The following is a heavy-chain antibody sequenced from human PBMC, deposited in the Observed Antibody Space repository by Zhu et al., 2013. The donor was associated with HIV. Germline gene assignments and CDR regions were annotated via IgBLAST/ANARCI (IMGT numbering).Heavy chain of an antibody. CDR2: INPNRGGT. D-gene: IGHD3-16*01. CDR3: ARGEGPLAYDYIWGPFDY. V-gene: IGHV1-2*02. J-gene: IGHJ4*02. CDR1: GYTFTGYY. Sequence: QVHLVQSETEVKKPGASVKVSCKASGYTFTGYYMHWVRQAPGQGLEWMGWINPNRGGTNYAQKFQGRVTMTRDTSINTAYMDLSRLRSDDTAVYYCARGEGPLAYDYIWGPFDYWGQGTLVTVSS.